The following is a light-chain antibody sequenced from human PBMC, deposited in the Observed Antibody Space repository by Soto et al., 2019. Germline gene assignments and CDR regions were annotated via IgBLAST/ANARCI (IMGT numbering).Light chain of an antibody. V-gene: IGLV2-18*02. CDR2: EVS. J-gene: IGLJ2*01. CDR3: SSYTSGTTFVV. Sequence: QSALTQPPSVSGSPGQSVTISCTGTSSDVGSYNRVSWYQQPPGTAPKLMIYEVSYRPSGVPDRFFGSKSGNTASLTISGLQAEDEADYYCSSYTSGTTFVVFGGGTKLTVL. CDR1: SSDVGSYNR.